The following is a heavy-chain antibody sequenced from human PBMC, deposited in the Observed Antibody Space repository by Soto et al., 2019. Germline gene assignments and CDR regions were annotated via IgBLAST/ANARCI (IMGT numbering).Heavy chain of an antibody. CDR3: ARALGYYSSTSCYTDYYYGMDV. J-gene: IGHJ6*02. V-gene: IGHV3-11*06. D-gene: IGHD2-2*02. CDR2: ISSSSSYT. Sequence: GGSLRLSCAASGFTFSDYYMSWIRQAPGKGLEWVSYISSSSSYTNYADSVKGRFTISRDNARNSLYLQMNSLRAEDTAVYYCARALGYYSSTSCYTDYYYGMDVWGQGTTVTVSS. CDR1: GFTFSDYY.